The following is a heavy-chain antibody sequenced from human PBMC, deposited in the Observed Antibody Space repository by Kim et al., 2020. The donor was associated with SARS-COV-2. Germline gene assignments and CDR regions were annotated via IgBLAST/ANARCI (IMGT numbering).Heavy chain of an antibody. CDR3: ARDNIVVVTATPYFDY. CDR2: ISSSSSTI. Sequence: GGSLRLSCAASGFTFSSYSMNWVRQAPGKGLEWVSYISSSSSTIYYADSVKGRFTISRDNAKNSLYLQMNSLRAEDTAVYYCARDNIVVVTATPYFDYWGQGTLVTVSS. V-gene: IGHV3-48*04. D-gene: IGHD2-21*02. J-gene: IGHJ4*02. CDR1: GFTFSSYS.